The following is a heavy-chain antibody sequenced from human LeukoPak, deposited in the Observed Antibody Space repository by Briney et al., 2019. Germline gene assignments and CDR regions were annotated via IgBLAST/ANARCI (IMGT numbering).Heavy chain of an antibody. D-gene: IGHD4-11*01. Sequence: SETLSLTCTVSGGSISSGGYYWSWIRQHPGKGLEWIGYIYYSGNTYYSPSLKSRLAISIETSKNQFSLKLRSVTAADTAVYYCARGQDDYSSFYTWFDPWGQGTLVTVSS. CDR1: GGSISSGGYY. CDR2: IYYSGNT. V-gene: IGHV4-31*03. J-gene: IGHJ5*02. CDR3: ARGQDDYSSFYTWFDP.